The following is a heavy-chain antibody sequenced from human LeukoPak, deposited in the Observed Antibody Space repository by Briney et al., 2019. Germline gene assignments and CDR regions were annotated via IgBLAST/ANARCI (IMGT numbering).Heavy chain of an antibody. V-gene: IGHV1-46*01. CDR1: GYTFTNYH. J-gene: IGHJ4*02. CDR2: INTNIGTR. D-gene: IGHD4/OR15-4a*01. CDR3: ARDLGAYYGPNY. Sequence: ASVKVSCKTSGYTFTNYHIHWVRQAPGQGPEWMGIINTNIGTRTNAQRLQGRITMTRDTSTSSAYMELSSLSSDDTAMYYCARDLGAYYGPNYWGQGTLVTVSS.